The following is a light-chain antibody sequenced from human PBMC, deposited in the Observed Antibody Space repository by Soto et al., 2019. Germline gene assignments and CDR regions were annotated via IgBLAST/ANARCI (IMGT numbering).Light chain of an antibody. J-gene: IGKJ1*01. V-gene: IGKV1-5*03. Sequence: DIQMTQSPSTLSASVGDRVTITCRASQSISSWLAWYQQKPGKAPKLLIYKASKLESGVPSRFSGSGSGTDFPATISSLPPDDCANDYCQQYRTYSWTFGQGTQVEI. CDR3: QQYRTYSWT. CDR1: QSISSW. CDR2: KAS.